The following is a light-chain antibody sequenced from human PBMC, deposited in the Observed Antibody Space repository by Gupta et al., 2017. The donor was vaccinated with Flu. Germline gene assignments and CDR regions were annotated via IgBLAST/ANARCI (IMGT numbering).Light chain of an antibody. CDR1: SSNIGAPYD. J-gene: IGLJ3*02. CDR2: DNT. V-gene: IGLV1-40*01. Sequence: QSVLTQPPSVSGAPGQRVTISCTGSSSNIGAPYDVHWYQQLPGTAPKLLIYDNTYRPSGVPDRFSGSKSGTSASLAITGLQADDEAHYYCQSYDNSLSGSWVFGGRTKLTVL. CDR3: QSYDNSLSGSWV.